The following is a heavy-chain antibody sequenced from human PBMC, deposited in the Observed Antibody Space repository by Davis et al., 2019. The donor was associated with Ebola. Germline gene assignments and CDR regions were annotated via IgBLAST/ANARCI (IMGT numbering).Heavy chain of an antibody. CDR3: ARVERRDGYNFRYYFDY. V-gene: IGHV3-30-3*01. CDR1: GFTFSSYA. Sequence: GESLKISCAASGFTFSSYAMHWVRQAPGKGLEWVAVISYDGSNKYYADSVKGRFTISRDNSKNTLYLQMNSLRAGDTAVYYCARVERRDGYNFRYYFDYWGQGTLVTVSS. CDR2: ISYDGSNK. J-gene: IGHJ4*02. D-gene: IGHD5-24*01.